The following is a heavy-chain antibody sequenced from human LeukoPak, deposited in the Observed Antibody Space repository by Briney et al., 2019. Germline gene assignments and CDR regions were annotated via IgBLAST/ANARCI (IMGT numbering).Heavy chain of an antibody. CDR1: VYTYTGYY. Sequence: GSSVKVSCRASVYTYTGYYIHWVRQAPGQGLEWMGWINPNSGGTNYAQKFQGRVTMTRDTSISTANMELSRLRSDDTAVYYCARGWGGSPPFDYWGQGTLVTVSS. J-gene: IGHJ4*02. D-gene: IGHD1-26*01. CDR3: ARGWGGSPPFDY. V-gene: IGHV1-2*02. CDR2: INPNSGGT.